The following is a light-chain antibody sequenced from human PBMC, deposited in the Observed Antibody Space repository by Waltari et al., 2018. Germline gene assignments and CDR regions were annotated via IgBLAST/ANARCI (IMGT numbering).Light chain of an antibody. V-gene: IGKV1-5*03. CDR3: QHYKNYPRT. CDR1: QSISSW. Sequence: DIQMTLSPSTLSAAVGDRVTITCRASQSISSWLAWYQQKPGNAPKLLIYEESNLQSGVPSRFSGSGSGTEFTLTISSLQPDDFATYFCQHYKNYPRTFGQGTKVEIK. CDR2: EES. J-gene: IGKJ1*01.